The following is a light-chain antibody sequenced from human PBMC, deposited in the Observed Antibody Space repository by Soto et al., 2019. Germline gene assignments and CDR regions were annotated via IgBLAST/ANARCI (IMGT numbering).Light chain of an antibody. CDR2: DVS. CDR3: NSYSGSSSV. V-gene: IGLV2-14*03. Sequence: QSALTQPASVSGSPGQSITISCTGTNSDVTVYNYVSWYQHHPGKAPKLMIYDVSNRPSGVSNRFSGSKSGNTASLTISGLQAEDEADYYCNSYSGSSSVFGTGTKLTVL. CDR1: NSDVTVYNY. J-gene: IGLJ1*01.